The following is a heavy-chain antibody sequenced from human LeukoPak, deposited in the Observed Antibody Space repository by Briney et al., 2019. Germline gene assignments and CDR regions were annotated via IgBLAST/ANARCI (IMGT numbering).Heavy chain of an antibody. D-gene: IGHD2-2*01. J-gene: IGHJ5*02. V-gene: IGHV4-30-4*08. CDR1: GGSISSGDYY. CDR2: IYYSGST. Sequence: SQTLSLTCTVSGGSISSGDYYWSWIRQPPGRGLEWIGYIYYSGSTFHYNPSLKSRITISIDTSKNQFSLRLSSVTAADTAVYYCASTNCSSARCSGANWFGPWGQGTLVTVSS. CDR3: ASTNCSSARCSGANWFGP.